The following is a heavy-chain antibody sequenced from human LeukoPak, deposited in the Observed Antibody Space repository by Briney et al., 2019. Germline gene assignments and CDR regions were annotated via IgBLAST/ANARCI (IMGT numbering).Heavy chain of an antibody. J-gene: IGHJ4*02. CDR2: ISGGGGNI. D-gene: IGHD1-14*01. CDR1: GFIFSSYS. Sequence: GGSLRLSCAASGFIFSSYSMNWVRQAPGKGLEWISYISGGGGNIHYADSVEGRFTISRDNAKNSVYLQRNSLRAQDSAVYYCARDFNRAFDFWGQGILVTVSS. V-gene: IGHV3-48*01. CDR3: ARDFNRAFDF.